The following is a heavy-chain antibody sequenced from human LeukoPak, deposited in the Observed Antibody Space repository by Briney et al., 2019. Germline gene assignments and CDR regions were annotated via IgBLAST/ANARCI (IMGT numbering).Heavy chain of an antibody. J-gene: IGHJ4*02. V-gene: IGHV4-4*02. Sequence: SGTLSLTCGVSGVSITTTNWWSWVRQPPGQGLGWIGEISLSGLTNYNPSLKSRVTVSLDKSKNLLFLKMTSETAADTAVYYCSKENGAFSPFGYWGQGTLVTVSS. CDR3: SKENGAFSPFGY. D-gene: IGHD2-8*01. CDR2: ISLSGLT. CDR1: GVSITTTNW.